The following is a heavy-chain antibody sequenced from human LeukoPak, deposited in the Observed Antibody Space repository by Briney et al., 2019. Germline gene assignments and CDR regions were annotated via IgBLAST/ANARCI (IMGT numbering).Heavy chain of an antibody. CDR3: ASRRSSYDSSGYYFPHDAFDI. Sequence: ASVKVSCKASGYTFTGYYMHWVRQAPGQGLEWMGWINPNSGGTNYAQKFQGRVTMTRDTSISTAYMELSRLRSDDTAVYYCASRRSSYDSSGYYFPHDAFDIWGQGTMVTVSS. CDR1: GYTFTGYY. J-gene: IGHJ3*02. D-gene: IGHD3-22*01. CDR2: INPNSGGT. V-gene: IGHV1-2*02.